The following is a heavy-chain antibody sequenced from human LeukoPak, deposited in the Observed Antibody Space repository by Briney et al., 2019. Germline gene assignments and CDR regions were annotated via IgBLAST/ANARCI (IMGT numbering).Heavy chain of an antibody. V-gene: IGHV3-33*08. CDR3: ARDSSGLNWFDP. Sequence: PGGSLRLSCAASGFTFNSYWMSWVRQAPGKGLEWVAVIWYDGSNKYYADSVKGRFTISRDNSKNTLYLQMNSLRAEDTAVYYCARDSSGLNWFDPWGQGTLVTVSS. CDR2: IWYDGSNK. CDR1: GFTFNSYW. D-gene: IGHD3-22*01. J-gene: IGHJ5*02.